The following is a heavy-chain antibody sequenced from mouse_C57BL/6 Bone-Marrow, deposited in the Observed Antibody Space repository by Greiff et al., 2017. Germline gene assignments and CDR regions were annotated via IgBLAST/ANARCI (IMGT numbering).Heavy chain of an antibody. V-gene: IGHV14-4*01. CDR3: TTLLLVLYYAMDY. J-gene: IGHJ4*01. CDR1: GFNIKDDY. Sequence: EVKLQESGAELVRPGASVKLSCTASGFNIKDDYMHWVKQRPEQGLEWIGWIDPENGDTEYASKFQGKATITADTSSNTAYLQLSSLTSEDTAVYYCTTLLLVLYYAMDYWGQGTSVTVSS. D-gene: IGHD2-1*01. CDR2: IDPENGDT.